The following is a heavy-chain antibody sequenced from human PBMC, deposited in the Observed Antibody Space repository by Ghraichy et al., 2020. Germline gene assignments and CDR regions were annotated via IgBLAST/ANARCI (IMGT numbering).Heavy chain of an antibody. V-gene: IGHV1-69*13. Sequence: SVKVSCKASGGTFSSYAISWVRQAPGQGLEWMGGIIPIFGTANYAQKFQGRVTITADESTSTAYMELSSLRSEDTAVYYCARDSWYYYDSSGYYLFDYWGQGTLVTVSS. J-gene: IGHJ4*02. CDR2: IIPIFGTA. CDR3: ARDSWYYYDSSGYYLFDY. D-gene: IGHD3-22*01. CDR1: GGTFSSYA.